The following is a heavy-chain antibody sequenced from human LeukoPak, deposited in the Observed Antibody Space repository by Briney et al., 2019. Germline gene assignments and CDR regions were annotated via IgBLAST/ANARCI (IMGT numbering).Heavy chain of an antibody. D-gene: IGHD6-19*01. CDR1: GYSISSGYY. CDR2: IYHSGST. J-gene: IGHJ4*02. Sequence: SETLSLTCTVSGYSISSGYYWGWIRQPPGKGLEWIGSIYHSGSTNYNPSLKSRVTISVDTSKNQFSLKLSSVTAADTAVYYCARGGMAVAGTTDLDYWGQGTLVTVSS. CDR3: ARGGMAVAGTTDLDY. V-gene: IGHV4-38-2*02.